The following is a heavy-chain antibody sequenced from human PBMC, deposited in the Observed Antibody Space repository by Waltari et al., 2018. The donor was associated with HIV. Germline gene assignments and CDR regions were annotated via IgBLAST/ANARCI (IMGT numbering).Heavy chain of an antibody. J-gene: IGHJ6*02. V-gene: IGHV3-74*01. CDR2: INSDGSTT. CDR1: GFTFSSYW. Sequence: EVQLVESGGGLVQPGGSLRLSCAASGFTFSSYWMYWVRHAPGKGLVWVSRINSDGSTTGYADSVKGRFTISRDNAKNTLYLQMNSLRVEDTAVYYCAGDGGYCSSATCPFYYYYGMDVWGQGTTVTVSS. D-gene: IGHD2-2*01. CDR3: AGDGGYCSSATCPFYYYYGMDV.